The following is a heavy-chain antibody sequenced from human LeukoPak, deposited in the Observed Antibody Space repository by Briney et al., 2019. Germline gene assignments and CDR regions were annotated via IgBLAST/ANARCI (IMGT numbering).Heavy chain of an antibody. CDR1: GFTFSSYG. J-gene: IGHJ4*02. CDR2: IWYDGSNK. Sequence: QPGRSLRLSCAASGFTFSSYGMHWVRQAPGKGLEWVAVIWYDGSNKYYADSVKGRFTISRDNSKSTLYLQMNSLRAEDTAVYYCARGGRSSGWSEFDYWGQGTLVTVSS. CDR3: ARGGRSSGWSEFDY. D-gene: IGHD6-19*01. V-gene: IGHV3-33*01.